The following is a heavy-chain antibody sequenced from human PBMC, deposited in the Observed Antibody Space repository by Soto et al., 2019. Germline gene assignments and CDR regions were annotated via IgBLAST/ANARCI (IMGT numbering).Heavy chain of an antibody. CDR3: ARQWRAVSSYYFDY. CDR2: ISSNGGST. D-gene: IGHD6-19*01. J-gene: IGHJ4*02. CDR1: GFTFSSYA. Sequence: EVQLVESGRGLVQPGGSLRLSCAASGFTFSSYAMHWVRQAPGKGLEYVSAISSNGGSTYYANSVKGRFTISRDNAKNTLYLQMGSLRAEDIAVYYCARQWRAVSSYYFDYWGQGTLVTVSS. V-gene: IGHV3-64*01.